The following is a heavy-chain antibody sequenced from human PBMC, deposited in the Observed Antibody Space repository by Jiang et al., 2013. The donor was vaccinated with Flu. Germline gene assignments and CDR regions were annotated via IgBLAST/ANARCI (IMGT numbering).Heavy chain of an antibody. D-gene: IGHD1-26*01. J-gene: IGHJ4*02. CDR3: ARGVGATGFFDY. CDR1: GFTFSSYA. V-gene: IGHV3-30-3*01. CDR2: ISYDGSNK. Sequence: RSLRLSCAASGFTFSSYAMHWVRQAPGKGLEWVAVISYDGSNKYYADSVKGRFTISRDNSKNTLYLQMNSLRAEDTAVYYCARGVGATGFFDYWGQGTLVTVSS.